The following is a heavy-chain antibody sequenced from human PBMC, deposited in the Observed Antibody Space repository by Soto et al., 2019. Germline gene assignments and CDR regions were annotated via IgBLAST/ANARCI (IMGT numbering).Heavy chain of an antibody. CDR1: GFTFTSSA. CDR3: AASSPRYYYDSSAV. V-gene: IGHV1-58*01. D-gene: IGHD3-22*01. CDR2: IVAGSGNT. Sequence: SVKVSCKASGFTFTSSAVQWVRQARGQRLEWIGWIVAGSGNTNYAQKFQERVTITRDMSTSTAYMELSSLRSEDTAVYYCAASSPRYYYDSSAVWGQGTKVTVSS. J-gene: IGHJ6*02.